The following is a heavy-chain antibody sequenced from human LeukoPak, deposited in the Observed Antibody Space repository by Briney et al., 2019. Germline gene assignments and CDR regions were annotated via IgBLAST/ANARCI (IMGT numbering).Heavy chain of an antibody. V-gene: IGHV3-23*01. J-gene: IGHJ4*02. D-gene: IGHD6-13*01. CDR2: ISTSGRAT. CDR3: ARHSEFGTSWFDY. Sequence: GGSLRLSCAASGFAFNTYAMTWVRQAPEKGLQWVSTISTSGRATYYADSVEGRFTISRDNSKNTLYLQMNSPRADDTAVYYCARHSEFGTSWFDYWGQGTLVTVSS. CDR1: GFAFNTYA.